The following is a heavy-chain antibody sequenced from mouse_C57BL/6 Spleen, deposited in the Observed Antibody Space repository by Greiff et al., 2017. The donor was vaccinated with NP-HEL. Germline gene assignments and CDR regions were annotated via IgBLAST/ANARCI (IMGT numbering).Heavy chain of an antibody. CDR2: IDPENGDT. J-gene: IGHJ2*01. Sequence: EVKLEESGAELVRPGASVKLSCTASGFNIKDDYMHWVKQRPEQGLEWIGWIDPENGDTEYASKFQGKATITADTSSNTAYLQLSSLTSEDTAVYYCTFYDGYRYYFDYWGQGTTLTVSS. V-gene: IGHV14-4*01. CDR3: TFYDGYRYYFDY. D-gene: IGHD2-3*01. CDR1: GFNIKDDY.